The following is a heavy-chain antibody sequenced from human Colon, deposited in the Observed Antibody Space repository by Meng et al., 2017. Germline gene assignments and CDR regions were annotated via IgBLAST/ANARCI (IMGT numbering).Heavy chain of an antibody. CDR1: GGSISSSNW. V-gene: IGHV4-4*02. CDR3: ASGRKYCSSTSCYGQFDY. J-gene: IGHJ4*02. D-gene: IGHD2-2*01. CDR2: IYHSGST. Sequence: QLQHRGAGLLKLSGTLSLTCAVSGGSISSSNWWSWVRQPPGKGLEWIGEIYHSGSTNYNPSLKSRVTISVDKSKNQFSLKLSSVTAADTAVYYCASGRKYCSSTSCYGQFDYWGQGTLVTVSS.